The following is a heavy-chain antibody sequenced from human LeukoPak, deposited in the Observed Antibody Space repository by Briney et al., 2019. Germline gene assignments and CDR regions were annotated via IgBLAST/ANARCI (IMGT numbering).Heavy chain of an antibody. D-gene: IGHD2/OR15-2a*01. Sequence: GGSLRLSCAASGFTFSSYGMHWVRQAPGKGLEGVAFIRYYGSNKYYADSVKGRFTISRDNSKNTLYLQMNSLRAEDTAVYYCARFGFRGGDYFLSGAFDIWGQGKMVTVSS. J-gene: IGHJ3*02. CDR2: IRYYGSNK. V-gene: IGHV3-30*02. CDR3: ARFGFRGGDYFLSGAFDI. CDR1: GFTFSSYG.